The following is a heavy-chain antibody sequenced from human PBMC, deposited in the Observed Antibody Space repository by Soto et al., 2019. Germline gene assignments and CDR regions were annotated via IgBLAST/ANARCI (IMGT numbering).Heavy chain of an antibody. CDR3: ARDEGGSYFFDYFDY. V-gene: IGHV1-18*01. D-gene: IGHD1-26*01. J-gene: IGHJ4*02. CDR2: ISAYNGNT. Sequence: DSVKVSCKASGYTFTSYGISWVRQAPGQGLEWMGWISAYNGNTNYAQKLQGRVTMTTDTSTSTAYMELRSLRSDDTAVYYCARDEGGSYFFDYFDYWGQGTLVTVSS. CDR1: GYTFTSYG.